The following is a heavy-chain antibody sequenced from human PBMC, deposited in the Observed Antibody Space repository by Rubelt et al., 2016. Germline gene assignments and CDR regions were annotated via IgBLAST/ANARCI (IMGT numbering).Heavy chain of an antibody. CDR2: IYTGGDT. D-gene: IGHD3-9*01. CDR1: GLSLSGYY. Sequence: EAQLVESGGDLVHPGGSLRLSCEASGLSLSGYYMSWVRQAPGKGLEWLSVIYTGGDTHYAEPVKDRFVISCDASRDTVYLQMNRLRAEDTVVYFCARELTSCPAECFHYMEVWGKGTTVTVSS. V-gene: IGHV3-66*01. CDR3: ARELTSCPAECFHYMEV. J-gene: IGHJ6*03.